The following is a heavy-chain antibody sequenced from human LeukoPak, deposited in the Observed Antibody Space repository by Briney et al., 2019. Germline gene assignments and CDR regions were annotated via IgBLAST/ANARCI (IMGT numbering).Heavy chain of an antibody. J-gene: IGHJ4*02. CDR3: ARDGGILCSSTSCYAFDY. D-gene: IGHD2-2*01. Sequence: GASVKVSCKASGGTFSSYAISWVRQAPGQGLEWMGGIIPIFGTANYAQKFQGRVTITADESTCTAYMELSSLRSEDTAVYYCARDGGILCSSTSCYAFDYWGQGTLVTVSS. V-gene: IGHV1-69*01. CDR1: GGTFSSYA. CDR2: IIPIFGTA.